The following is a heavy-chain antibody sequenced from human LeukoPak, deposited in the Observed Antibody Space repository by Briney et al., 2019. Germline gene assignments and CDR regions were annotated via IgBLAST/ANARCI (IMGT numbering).Heavy chain of an antibody. Sequence: ASVKVSCKASGYTFTAYYIHWVRQAPGQGLEWMGWVNPNSGGTNYAQKFQGRVTMTRDTSSSTAYMELSRLRSDDTAVYYCARDHSYYDSGSYSNVDYWGQGTLVTVSS. CDR1: GYTFTAYY. J-gene: IGHJ4*02. CDR3: ARDHSYYDSGSYSNVDY. CDR2: VNPNSGGT. D-gene: IGHD3-10*01. V-gene: IGHV1-2*02.